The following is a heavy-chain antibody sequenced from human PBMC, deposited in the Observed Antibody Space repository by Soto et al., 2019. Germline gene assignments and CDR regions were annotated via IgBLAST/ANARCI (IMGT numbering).Heavy chain of an antibody. J-gene: IGHJ4*02. CDR3: AKVRPLIAARHTYFDY. Sequence: PSETLSLTCAVYGGSFSGYYWSWIRQPPGKRLERIGEINHSRSTNYNPYLKSRVTISVDTSKNQFSLKLSSVTAADTAVYYCAKVRPLIAARHTYFDYWGQGTLVTVSS. CDR2: INHSRST. V-gene: IGHV4-34*01. D-gene: IGHD6-6*01. CDR1: GGSFSGYY.